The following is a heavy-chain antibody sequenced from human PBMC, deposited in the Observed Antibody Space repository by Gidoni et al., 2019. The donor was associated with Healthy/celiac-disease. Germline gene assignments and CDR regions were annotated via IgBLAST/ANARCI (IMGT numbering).Heavy chain of an antibody. V-gene: IGHV1-18*01. D-gene: IGHD6-19*01. CDR1: GYTFTSYG. CDR2: ISAYNGNT. J-gene: IGHJ1*01. CDR3: ARDLAALAVAGSRGYFQH. Sequence: QVQLVQSGAEVKKPGASVKVSCKASGYTFTSYGISWVRQAPGQGLEWMGWISAYNGNTNYAQKLQGRVTMTTDTSTSTAYMELRSLRSDDTAVYYCARDLAALAVAGSRGYFQHWGQGTLVTVSS.